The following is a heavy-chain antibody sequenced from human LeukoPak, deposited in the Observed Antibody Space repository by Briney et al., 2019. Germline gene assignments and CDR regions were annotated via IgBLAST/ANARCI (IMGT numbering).Heavy chain of an antibody. CDR2: ISSTSSNI. CDR1: GFTFRSYS. CDR3: ARDDLTNGYNGNY. D-gene: IGHD5-24*01. Sequence: PGGSLRLSCAASGFTFRSYSMNWVRQAPGKGLEWVSYISSTSSNIYYADSVKGRFTISRDNAKNSLNLQMNSLRAEDTAVYYCARDDLTNGYNGNYWGQGTLVIVSS. V-gene: IGHV3-48*01. J-gene: IGHJ4*02.